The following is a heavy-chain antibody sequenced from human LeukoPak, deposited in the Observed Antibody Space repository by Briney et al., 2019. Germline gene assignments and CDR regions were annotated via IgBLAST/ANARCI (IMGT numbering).Heavy chain of an antibody. Sequence: GGSLRLPCAASGFTFNIYAMSWVRQAPGKGLEWISTIKGSDYSTYFADSVKGRFTISRDNSKNTLYLQMDSLRAEDTAIYYCAKDLGLSVGTTPFDFWGQGTLVTVSS. V-gene: IGHV3-23*01. CDR1: GFTFNIYA. CDR2: IKGSDYST. D-gene: IGHD1-26*01. CDR3: AKDLGLSVGTTPFDF. J-gene: IGHJ4*02.